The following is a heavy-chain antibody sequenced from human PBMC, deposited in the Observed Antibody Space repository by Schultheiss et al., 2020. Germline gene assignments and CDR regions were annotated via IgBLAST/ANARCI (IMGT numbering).Heavy chain of an antibody. CDR3: AREDCSSTSCYGFDY. CDR2: ISSSGSTI. D-gene: IGHD2-2*01. CDR1: GFTFSDYY. J-gene: IGHJ4*02. Sequence: WGSLRLSCAASGFTFSDYYMSWIRQAPGKGLEWVSYISSSGSTIYYADSVKGRFTISRDNAKNSLYLQMNSLRAEDTAVYYCAREDCSSTSCYGFDYWGQGTLVTVSS. V-gene: IGHV3-11*04.